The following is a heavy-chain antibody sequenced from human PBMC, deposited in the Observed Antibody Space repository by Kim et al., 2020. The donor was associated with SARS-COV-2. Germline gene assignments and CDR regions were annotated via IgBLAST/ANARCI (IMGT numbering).Heavy chain of an antibody. J-gene: IGHJ4*02. CDR3: ARPPPHEGYFDWHHICWEDY. V-gene: IGHV4-39*01. Sequence: SETLSLTCTVSGGSISSSSYYWGWIRQPPGKGLEWIGSIYYSGSTYYNPSLKSRVTISVDTSKNQFSLKLSSVTAADTAVYYCARPPPHEGYFDWHHICWEDYWGQGTLVTVSS. D-gene: IGHD3-9*01. CDR2: IYYSGST. CDR1: GGSISSSSYY.